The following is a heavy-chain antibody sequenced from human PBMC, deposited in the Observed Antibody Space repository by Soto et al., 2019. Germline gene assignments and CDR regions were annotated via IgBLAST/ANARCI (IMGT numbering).Heavy chain of an antibody. CDR3: ARGYYHSSGYPTGRFDP. D-gene: IGHD3-22*01. V-gene: IGHV1-69*01. CDR2: IIPIFGTA. Sequence: QVQLVQSGAEVKKPGSSVKVSCKASGGTFSSYAISWVRQAPGQGLEWMGGIIPIFGTANYAKKFQGRVKITADESTSTAYMELSSLRSEDTAVYYCARGYYHSSGYPTGRFDPWGQGTLVTVSS. CDR1: GGTFSSYA. J-gene: IGHJ5*02.